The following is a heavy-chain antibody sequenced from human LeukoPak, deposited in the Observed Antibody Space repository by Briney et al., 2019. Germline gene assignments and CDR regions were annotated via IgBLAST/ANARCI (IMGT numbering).Heavy chain of an antibody. CDR2: INPNSGGT. CDR1: GYTFTGYY. CDR3: ARDFCSSTSCYQDY. V-gene: IGHV1-2*02. J-gene: IGHJ4*02. Sequence: ASVKVSCKASGYTFTGYYMHWVRQAPGQGLEWMGWINPNSGGTNYAQKFQGRVTMTRDTSISTAYMELSRLRPDDTAVYYCARDFCSSTSCYQDYWGQGTLVTVSS. D-gene: IGHD2-2*01.